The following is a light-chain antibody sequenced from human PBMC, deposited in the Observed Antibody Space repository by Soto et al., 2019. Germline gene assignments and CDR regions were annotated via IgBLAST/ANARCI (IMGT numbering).Light chain of an antibody. J-gene: IGKJ2*01. CDR2: DAS. CDR3: QQYDKRQPMDT. Sequence: DIQMTQSPSSLSASVGDRVTITCQASQDISNYLNWYQQKPGKAPKLLIYDASNLETEVPSRFSGSGSGTDFTFTISSLQPEDSATYYGQQYDKRQPMDTFGQGTKLESK. V-gene: IGKV1-33*01. CDR1: QDISNY.